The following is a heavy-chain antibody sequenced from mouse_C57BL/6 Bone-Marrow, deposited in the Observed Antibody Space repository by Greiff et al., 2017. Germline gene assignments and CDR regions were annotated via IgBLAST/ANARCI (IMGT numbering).Heavy chain of an antibody. CDR2: IYPGSGST. CDR3: ARPYYSNYWYFDV. V-gene: IGHV1-55*01. CDR1: GYTFTSYW. D-gene: IGHD2-5*01. J-gene: IGHJ1*03. Sequence: VQLQQPGAELVKPGASVKMSCTASGYTFTSYWITWVKQRPGQGLEWIGDIYPGSGSTNYNEKFKSKATVTVDTSSSTAYMQLSSLTSEDSAVYYCARPYYSNYWYFDVWGTGNTVTVTS.